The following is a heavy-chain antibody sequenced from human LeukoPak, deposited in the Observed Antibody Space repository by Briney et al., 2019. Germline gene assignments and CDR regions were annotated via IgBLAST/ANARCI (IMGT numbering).Heavy chain of an antibody. CDR2: ISYDGSNK. Sequence: GRSLRLSCAASGFTFSSYAMHWVRQAPGKGLEWVAVISYDGSNKYYADSVKGRFTISRDNSKNTLYLQMNSLRAEDTAVYYCAKAQVRGVHHAVEYFQHWGQGTLVTVSS. CDR1: GFTFSSYA. V-gene: IGHV3-30-3*01. J-gene: IGHJ1*01. D-gene: IGHD3-10*01. CDR3: AKAQVRGVHHAVEYFQH.